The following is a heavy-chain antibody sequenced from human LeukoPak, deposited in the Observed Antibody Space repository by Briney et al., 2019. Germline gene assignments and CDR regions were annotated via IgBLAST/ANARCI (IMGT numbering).Heavy chain of an antibody. J-gene: IGHJ4*02. CDR3: ARGGDGYNYPQW. V-gene: IGHV3-21*01. D-gene: IGHD5-24*01. CDR2: ISSSSTYI. CDR1: GFTFSSYS. Sequence: GGSLRLSCAVSGFTFSSYSMNWVRQAPGKGLEWVSSISSSSTYIYYADSVKGRFTISRDNAKNSLYLQMNSLRAEDTAVYYCARGGDGYNYPQWWGQGTLVTVSS.